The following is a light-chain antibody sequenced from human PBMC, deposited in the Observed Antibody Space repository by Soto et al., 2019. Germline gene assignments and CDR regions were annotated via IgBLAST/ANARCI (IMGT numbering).Light chain of an antibody. CDR3: QQYGSSPIT. V-gene: IGKV3-20*01. J-gene: IGKJ5*01. CDR2: GGS. Sequence: DIVLTQSPGTLSLSPGERATLSCRASQSVSSNHLAWYQQKPGQAPRLLIYGGSSRATGIPVRSSGSGSGTDFTLTISRLEPEDFAVYYCQQYGSSPITFGQGTRLEI. CDR1: QSVSSNH.